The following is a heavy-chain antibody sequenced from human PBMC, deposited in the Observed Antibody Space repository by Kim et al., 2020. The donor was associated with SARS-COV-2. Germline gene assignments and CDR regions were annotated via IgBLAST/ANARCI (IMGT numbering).Heavy chain of an antibody. D-gene: IGHD3-10*01. V-gene: IGHV4-59*01. Sequence: KNNPSLKSRVTSSVDMAKNEFSLKVKSVTAADTAIYYCASAGSYGLGWFDPWGQGTLVSVSS. CDR3: ASAGSYGLGWFDP. J-gene: IGHJ5*02.